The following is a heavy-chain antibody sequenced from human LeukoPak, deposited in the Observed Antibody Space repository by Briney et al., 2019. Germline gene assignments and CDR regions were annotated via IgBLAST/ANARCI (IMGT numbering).Heavy chain of an antibody. D-gene: IGHD3-3*01. J-gene: IGHJ4*02. V-gene: IGHV3-23*01. CDR2: ISNNGVST. Sequence: TGGSLRLSCTASGFTFSSYAMSWVRQAPGKGLNWVSTISNNGVSTYYADSMKGRFTVSRDNSRNTLYLQMNSLRAEDTAVYYCAKDPEPYDFHYFDYWGQGTLVAVSS. CDR3: AKDPEPYDFHYFDY. CDR1: GFTFSSYA.